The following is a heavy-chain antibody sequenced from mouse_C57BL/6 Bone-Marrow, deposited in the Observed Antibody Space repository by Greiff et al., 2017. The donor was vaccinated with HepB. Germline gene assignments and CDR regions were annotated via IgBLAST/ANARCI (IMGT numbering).Heavy chain of an antibody. D-gene: IGHD2-4*01. J-gene: IGHJ4*01. Sequence: EVQRVESGGGLVQPKGSLKLSCAASGFSFNTYAMNWVRQAPGKGLEWVARIRSKSNNYATYYADSVKDRFTISRDDSESMLYLQMNNLKTEDTAMYYCVRDDYYDYDGRAMDYWGQGTSVTVSS. CDR1: GFSFNTYA. CDR3: VRDDYYDYDGRAMDY. CDR2: IRSKSNNYAT. V-gene: IGHV10-1*01.